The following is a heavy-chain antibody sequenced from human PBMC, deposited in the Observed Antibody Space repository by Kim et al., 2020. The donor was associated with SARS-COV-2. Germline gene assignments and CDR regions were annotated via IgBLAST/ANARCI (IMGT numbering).Heavy chain of an antibody. CDR2: IKRDGSEK. CDR3: TSWVAGNY. D-gene: IGHD2-15*01. CDR1: GFTFSNYW. J-gene: IGHJ4*02. V-gene: IGHV3-7*01. Sequence: GGSLRLSCAASGFTFSNYWMSWVRQAPGKGLEWVANIKRDGSEKYYVDSVRGRFTISRDNAKNLLFRQMNSLRGEDTAVYYCTSWVAGNYWGPGTLVTVSS.